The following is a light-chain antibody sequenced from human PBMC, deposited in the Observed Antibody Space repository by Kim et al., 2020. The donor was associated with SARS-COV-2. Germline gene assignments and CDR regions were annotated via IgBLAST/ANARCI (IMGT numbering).Light chain of an antibody. CDR3: QVWDSSSDHPYV. V-gene: IGLV3-21*04. Sequence: SYELTQPPSASVAPGKTARITCGGNNIGSKSVHWYQQKPGQAPVLVIYYDSDRPSGIPERFSGSNSGNTATLTISRVEAGDEADYYCQVWDSSSDHPYVFGTGTKVTVL. J-gene: IGLJ1*01. CDR2: YDS. CDR1: NIGSKS.